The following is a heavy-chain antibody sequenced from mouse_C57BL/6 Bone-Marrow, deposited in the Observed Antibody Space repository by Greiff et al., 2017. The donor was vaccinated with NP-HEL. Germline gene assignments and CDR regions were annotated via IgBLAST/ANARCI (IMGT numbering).Heavy chain of an antibody. V-gene: IGHV2-5*01. CDR1: GFSLTSYG. CDR3: AKNHRSRDYWAY. Sequence: VQLQQSGPGLVQPSQSLSITCTVSGFSLTSYGVHWVRQSPGKGLEWLGVIWRGGSTDYNAAFMSRLSITKDNSKSQVFFKMNSLQADDTARYYCAKNHRSRDYWAYWGQGTLVTVSA. CDR2: IWRGGST. D-gene: IGHD2-13*01. J-gene: IGHJ3*01.